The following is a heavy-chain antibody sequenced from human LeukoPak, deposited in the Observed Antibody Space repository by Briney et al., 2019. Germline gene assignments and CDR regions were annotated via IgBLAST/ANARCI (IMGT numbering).Heavy chain of an antibody. V-gene: IGHV3-11*04. D-gene: IGHD1-14*01. J-gene: IGHJ4*02. CDR1: GFTFSDYY. Sequence: GGSLRLSCAVSGFTFSDYYMRWVRQARGKGVKCVSYIYSSGSTISYTDPVTGPFTISRDNPKTSLYLQINSLRAEDTAVYSCARSISTASDYWGQGTLVTVSS. CDR3: ARSISTASDY. CDR2: IYSSGSTI.